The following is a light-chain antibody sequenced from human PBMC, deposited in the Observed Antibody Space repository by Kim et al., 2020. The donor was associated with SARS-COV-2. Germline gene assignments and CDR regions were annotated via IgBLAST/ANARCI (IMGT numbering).Light chain of an antibody. J-gene: IGKJ2*01. CDR2: AAT. V-gene: IGKV3-15*01. CDR1: LTVSNN. Sequence: SRSQGERATLSCRASLTVSNNLAWYQQKPGQAPRLLMYAATTRATGVPARFSGSGAGTAFTLTISSLQSEDFAVYICQQYDNWPPTFGQGTKLEI. CDR3: QQYDNWPPT.